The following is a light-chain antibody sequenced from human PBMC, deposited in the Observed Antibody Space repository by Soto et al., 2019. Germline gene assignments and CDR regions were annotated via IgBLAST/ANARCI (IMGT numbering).Light chain of an antibody. CDR3: QQYNRLPLT. CDR1: QSVSSN. Sequence: EIVMTQSPATLSVSPGERATLSCRASQSVSSNLAWYQQKPGQAPRLLIYGASTRATGIPARFSGSGSGTEFTRTISSLQSEDFAVYYCQQYNRLPLTFGPGTKVDIK. J-gene: IGKJ3*01. V-gene: IGKV3-15*01. CDR2: GAS.